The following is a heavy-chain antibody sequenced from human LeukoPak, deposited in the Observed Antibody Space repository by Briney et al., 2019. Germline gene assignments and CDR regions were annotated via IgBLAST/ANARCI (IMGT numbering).Heavy chain of an antibody. CDR1: GFTFSSYA. Sequence: GGSLRLSCAASGFTFSSYAMSWVRQAPGKGLEWVSAISGSGGSTYYADSVKGRFTISRDNAKNSLYPQMNSLRAEDTAVYYCARGIAAAGTVGTWGQGTLVTVSS. D-gene: IGHD6-13*01. V-gene: IGHV3-23*01. J-gene: IGHJ5*02. CDR3: ARGIAAAGTVGT. CDR2: ISGSGGST.